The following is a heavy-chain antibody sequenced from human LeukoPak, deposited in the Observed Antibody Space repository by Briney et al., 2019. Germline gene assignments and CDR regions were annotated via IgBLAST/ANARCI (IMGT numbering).Heavy chain of an antibody. CDR2: ISGSGGST. CDR3: AKRIQSAMAMGY. Sequence: GGSLRLSCAAPGFTLSNYALSWVRQAPGKGLEWVSDISGSGGSTYYADSVKGRFTISRDNSKNTMYLQMNSLRAEDTAVYYCAKRIQSAMAMGYWGQGTLVTVSS. V-gene: IGHV3-23*01. CDR1: GFTLSNYA. D-gene: IGHD5-18*01. J-gene: IGHJ4*02.